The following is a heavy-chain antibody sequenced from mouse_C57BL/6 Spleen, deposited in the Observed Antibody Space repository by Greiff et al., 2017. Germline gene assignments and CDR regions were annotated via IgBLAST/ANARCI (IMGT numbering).Heavy chain of an antibody. J-gene: IGHJ4*01. CDR2: ISSGSSTI. Sequence: EVQVVESGGGLVKPGGSLKLSCAASGFTFSDYGMHWVRQAPEKGLEWVAYISSGSSTIYYADTVKGRFTISRDNAKNTLFLKMISLRSEDTAMYYCARQANWAYAMDYWGQGTSVTVSS. D-gene: IGHD4-1*01. CDR3: ARQANWAYAMDY. V-gene: IGHV5-17*01. CDR1: GFTFSDYG.